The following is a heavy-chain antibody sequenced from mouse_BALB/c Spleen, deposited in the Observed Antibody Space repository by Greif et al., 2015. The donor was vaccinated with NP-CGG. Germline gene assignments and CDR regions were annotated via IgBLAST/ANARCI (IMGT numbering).Heavy chain of an antibody. J-gene: IGHJ3*01. CDR2: ILPGSGST. V-gene: IGHV1-9*01. CDR1: GYTFSSYW. D-gene: IGHD2-4*01. CDR3: ARVGDYDRALCAY. Sequence: VQLQQSGAELMKPGASVKISCKATGYTFSSYWIEWVKQRPGHGLEWIGEILPGSGSTNYNEKFKGKATFTADTSSITAYMQLSSLTSEDSSVYYCARVGDYDRALCAYWGQGTLVTVSA.